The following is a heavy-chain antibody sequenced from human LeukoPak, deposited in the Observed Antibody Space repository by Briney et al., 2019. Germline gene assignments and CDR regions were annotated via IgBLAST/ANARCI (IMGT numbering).Heavy chain of an antibody. CDR1: GYTFTGYY. CDR2: INPNSGGT. CDR3: ARDTTSSWDPDYYYGMDV. Sequence: ASVKVSCTASGYTFTGYYMHWVRQAPGQGLEWMGWINPNSGGTNYAQKFQGWVTMTRDTSISTAYMELSRLRSDDTAVYYCARDTTSSWDPDYYYGMDVWGQGTTVTVSS. V-gene: IGHV1-2*04. D-gene: IGHD6-13*01. J-gene: IGHJ6*02.